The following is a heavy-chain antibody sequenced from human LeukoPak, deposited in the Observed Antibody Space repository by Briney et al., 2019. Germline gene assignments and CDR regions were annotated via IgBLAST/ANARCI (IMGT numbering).Heavy chain of an antibody. CDR3: ARDKDAYGFTSYYYCYMDV. J-gene: IGHJ6*03. V-gene: IGHV4-39*02. CDR2: IYSSGST. Sequence: SETLSLTCTVSGGSIGSSSYHWGWIRQPPGKVLEGNENIYSSGSTHYTPSLKSRVTISVDTSKNHFSLKLSSVTAAATAVYSCARDKDAYGFTSYYYCYMDVWGQGTPVTVSS. CDR1: GGSIGSSSYH. D-gene: IGHD3-10*01.